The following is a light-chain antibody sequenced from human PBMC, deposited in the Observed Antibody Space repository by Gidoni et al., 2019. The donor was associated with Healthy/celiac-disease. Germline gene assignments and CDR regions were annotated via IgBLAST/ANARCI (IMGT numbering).Light chain of an antibody. Sequence: AIQMTQSPSPLSASVGDRVTITCRASQGIRKDLGWYQQKPGNAPMLLIYAASSLQSGVPSRFSGSGSGTDFTLTISSLQPEDFATYYCLQDYNYPPTFGQGTKLEIK. CDR2: AAS. J-gene: IGKJ2*01. CDR3: LQDYNYPPT. V-gene: IGKV1-6*01. CDR1: QGIRKD.